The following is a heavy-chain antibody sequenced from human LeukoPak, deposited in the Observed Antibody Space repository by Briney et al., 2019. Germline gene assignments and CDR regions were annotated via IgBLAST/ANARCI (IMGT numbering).Heavy chain of an antibody. J-gene: IGHJ4*02. CDR2: IKSKTYGDTT. D-gene: IGHD1-14*01. Sequence: PGGSLRLSCAGSGFTFSNAWLSWVRQAPGKGLQWLGRIKSKTYGDTTDYGAPVTGRFTISRDDSKNTLYLQMNSLITEDTAVYYCTTDAPTSSGTGFFDHWGQGTLVTVSP. CDR3: TTDAPTSSGTGFFDH. CDR1: GFTFSNAW. V-gene: IGHV3-15*01.